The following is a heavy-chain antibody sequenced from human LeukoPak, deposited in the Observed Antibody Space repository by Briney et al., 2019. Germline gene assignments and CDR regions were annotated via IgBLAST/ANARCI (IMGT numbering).Heavy chain of an antibody. V-gene: IGHV5-51*01. CDR1: GYRFNSFW. J-gene: IGHJ4*02. D-gene: IGHD4-17*01. CDR2: IYPGDSDT. Sequence: GESLKISCRGSGYRFNSFWIGWVRQMPGKGLEWMGIIYPGDSDTRHSPSFQGQVAISADKSISTAYLQWSSLKASDSAMYYCARLRTYGDYALNYWGQGTLVTVSS. CDR3: ARLRTYGDYALNY.